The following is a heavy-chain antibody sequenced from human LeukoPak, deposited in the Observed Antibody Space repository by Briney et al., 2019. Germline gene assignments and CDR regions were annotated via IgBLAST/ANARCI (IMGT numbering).Heavy chain of an antibody. V-gene: IGHV3-23*01. J-gene: IGHJ4*02. CDR3: AKDDAGTDY. CDR1: GFTFSSYA. Sequence: GGSLGLSCGASGFTFSSYAMSWVRQAPGKGLEWGSAISGSGGSTYYADSGKGRFTSSRDNSKNTRYLEMNSLRAEDTAVYYCAKDDAGTDYWGQGTLVTVSS. D-gene: IGHD6-13*01. CDR2: ISGSGGST.